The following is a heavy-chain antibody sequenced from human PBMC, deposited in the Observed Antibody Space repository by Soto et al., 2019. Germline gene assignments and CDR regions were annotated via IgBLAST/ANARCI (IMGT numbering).Heavy chain of an antibody. CDR2: MSQDGSQN. CDR3: AGDDGWGWLRFDY. D-gene: IGHD3-16*01. CDR1: GFTFSSYW. Sequence: EVQLVESGGGLVQPGGSLRLSCAASGFTFSSYWMSWVRQAPGKGLEWVANMSQDGSQNFYVDSVKGRFTISRDNAKTSLYLQMNSLRDEDTAVYYCAGDDGWGWLRFDYWGRGTLVTVSS. V-gene: IGHV3-7*01. J-gene: IGHJ4*02.